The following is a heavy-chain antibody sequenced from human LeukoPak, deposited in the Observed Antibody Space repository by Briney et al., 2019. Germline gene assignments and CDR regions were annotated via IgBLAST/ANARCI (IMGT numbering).Heavy chain of an antibody. V-gene: IGHV1-69*01. CDR2: IIPIFGTA. J-gene: IGHJ4*02. CDR1: GGTFSSYA. Sequence: SVRVSCKASGGTFSSYAISWVRQAPGQGLEWMGGIIPIFGTANYAQKFQGRVTITADESTSTAYMELSSLRSEDTAVYYCARRYCSSTSCYKSLEDYWGQGTLVTVSS. D-gene: IGHD2-2*02. CDR3: ARRYCSSTSCYKSLEDY.